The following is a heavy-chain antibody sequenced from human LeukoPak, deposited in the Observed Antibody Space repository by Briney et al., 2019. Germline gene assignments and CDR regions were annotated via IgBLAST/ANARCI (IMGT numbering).Heavy chain of an antibody. V-gene: IGHV3-7*01. CDR3: ARDFENDFWSGYFPDY. Sequence: PGGSLRLSCAASGFTFSSYWMSWVRQAPGKGLEWVANIKQDGSEKSYVDSVKGRFTISRDNAKNSLYLQMNSLRAEDTAVYYCARDFENDFWSGYFPDYWGQGTLVTVSS. J-gene: IGHJ4*02. D-gene: IGHD3-3*01. CDR1: GFTFSSYW. CDR2: IKQDGSEK.